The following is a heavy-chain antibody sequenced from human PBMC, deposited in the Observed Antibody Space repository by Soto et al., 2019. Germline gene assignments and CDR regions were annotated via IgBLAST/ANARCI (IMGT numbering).Heavy chain of an antibody. CDR2: IIPIFGTA. CDR3: ARGGGPRYDSRGYYYDHFDY. V-gene: IGHV1-69*01. D-gene: IGHD3-22*01. Sequence: QVQLVQSGAEVKKPGSSVKVSCKASGGTFSSYAISWVRQAPGQGLEWMGGIIPIFGTANYAQKFQGRVTITADESTSTASMELSSLRSQDTAVYYCARGGGPRYDSRGYYYDHFDYWGQGTLVTVSS. J-gene: IGHJ4*02. CDR1: GGTFSSYA.